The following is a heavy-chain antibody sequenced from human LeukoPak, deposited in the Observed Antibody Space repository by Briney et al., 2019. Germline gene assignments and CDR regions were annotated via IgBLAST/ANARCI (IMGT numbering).Heavy chain of an antibody. CDR3: AREAHITMIVVVITDLNWFDP. J-gene: IGHJ5*02. V-gene: IGHV3-30*01. CDR1: GFTFSSYA. D-gene: IGHD3-22*01. Sequence: PGWSLRLSCAASGFTFSSYAMHWVRQAPGKGLEWVAVISYDGSNKYYADSVKGRFTISRDNSKNTLYLQMNSLRAEDTAVYYCAREAHITMIVVVITDLNWFDPWGQGTLVTVSS. CDR2: ISYDGSNK.